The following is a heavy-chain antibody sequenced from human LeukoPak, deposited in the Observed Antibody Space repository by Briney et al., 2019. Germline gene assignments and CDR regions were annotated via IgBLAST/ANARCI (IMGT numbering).Heavy chain of an antibody. J-gene: IGHJ4*02. Sequence: GGSLRLSCAASGFSFSSSGMNWVRQAPGKGLEWVSYIDTSSTTKNYADSVKGRFTISRDNAKNSLYLQMNSLRVEDTAVYYCARGRHFGSGTHYMAFYSDSWGQGTLVTVSS. CDR3: ARGRHFGSGTHYMAFYSDS. D-gene: IGHD3-10*01. CDR2: IDTSSTTK. V-gene: IGHV3-48*01. CDR1: GFSFSSSG.